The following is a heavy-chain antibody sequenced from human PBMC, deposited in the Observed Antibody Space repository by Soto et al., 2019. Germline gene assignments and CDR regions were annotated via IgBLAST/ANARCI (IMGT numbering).Heavy chain of an antibody. CDR1: GGSISSGGYY. CDR3: ARRAVVAVTGSLDNWLDP. D-gene: IGHD2-21*01. CDR2: IYYSGST. J-gene: IGHJ5*02. Sequence: SETLSLTCTVSGGSISSGGYYWSWIRQHSGKGLEWIGYIYYSGSTYYNPSLKSRVTISVDTSRNQFSLKVNSVTAADTAVYYCARRAVVAVTGSLDNWLDPWGQGILVTVSS. V-gene: IGHV4-31*03.